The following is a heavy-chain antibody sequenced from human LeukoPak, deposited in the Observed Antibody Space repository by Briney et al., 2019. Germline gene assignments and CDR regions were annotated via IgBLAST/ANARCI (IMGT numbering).Heavy chain of an antibody. J-gene: IGHJ4*02. CDR3: ARDWVQYDLPRYSHC. CDR1: GFTVSSNY. D-gene: IGHD2-8*01. Sequence: GGSLRLSCAASGFTVSSNYMSWVRQAPGKGLEWVSGLYSGGGTYYADSVKGRFDISRDNSKNTLYLQMNSLRAEDTAVYYCARDWVQYDLPRYSHCWGQGALVTVSS. CDR2: LYSGGGT. V-gene: IGHV3-66*01.